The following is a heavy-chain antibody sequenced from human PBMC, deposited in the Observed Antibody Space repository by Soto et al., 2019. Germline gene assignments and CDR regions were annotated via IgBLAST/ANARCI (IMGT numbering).Heavy chain of an antibody. CDR1: GFTFSSCN. D-gene: IGHD5-12*01. J-gene: IGHJ4*02. CDR3: ARDQRGYGD. Sequence: EVQLVESGGGLVQPGGSLRLSCAASGFTFSSCNMNWVRQAPGKGLEWVSYISSTSSNIYYADSVKGRFTISRDNAKNSLCLQMNSLRAEDTAVYYCARDQRGYGDWGQGTLVTVSS. V-gene: IGHV3-48*01. CDR2: ISSTSSNI.